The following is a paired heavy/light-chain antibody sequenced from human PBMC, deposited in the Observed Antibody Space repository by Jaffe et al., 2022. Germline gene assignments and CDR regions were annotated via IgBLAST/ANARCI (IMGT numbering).Heavy chain of an antibody. J-gene: IGHJ5*02. CDR3: AHSVSYYDILTGYYNPLENGFDP. CDR2: IYWNDDK. D-gene: IGHD3-9*01. Sequence: QITLKESGPTLVKPTQTLTLTCTFSGFSLSTSGVGVGWIRQPPGKALEWLALIYWNDDKRYSPSLKSRLTITKDTSKNQVVLTMTNMDPVDTATYYCAHSVSYYDILTGYYNPLENGFDPWGQGTLVTVSS. V-gene: IGHV2-5*01. CDR1: GFSLSTSGVG.
Light chain of an antibody. Sequence: SYELTQPPSVSVSPGQTARITCSGDALPKQYAYWYQQKPGQAPVLVIYKDSERPSGIPERFSGSSSGTTVTLTISGVQAEDEADYYCQSADSSGTYSPNYVFGTGTKVTVL. V-gene: IGLV3-25*03. CDR2: KDS. J-gene: IGLJ1*01. CDR1: ALPKQY. CDR3: QSADSSGTYSPNYV.